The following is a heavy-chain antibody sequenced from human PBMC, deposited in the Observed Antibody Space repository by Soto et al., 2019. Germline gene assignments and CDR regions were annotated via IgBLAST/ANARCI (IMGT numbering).Heavy chain of an antibody. Sequence: QQQLQESGPGLVKPSETLSLTCTVSGGSISSSSYYWGWIRQPPGKGLQWIGSIYYSGSTYYNPSLKSRVTISVDKSKNQFSLKLSSVTAADTAVYYCARPYFYETSGYFRPADTCDIWGPGTMVTVSS. V-gene: IGHV4-39*01. CDR1: GGSISSSSYY. CDR3: ARPYFYETSGYFRPADTCDI. CDR2: IYYSGST. D-gene: IGHD3-22*01. J-gene: IGHJ3*02.